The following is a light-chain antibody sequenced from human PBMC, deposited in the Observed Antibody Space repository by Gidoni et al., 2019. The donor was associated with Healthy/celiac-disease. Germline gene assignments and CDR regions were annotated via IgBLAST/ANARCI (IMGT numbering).Light chain of an antibody. CDR1: SSNIGSNP. Sequence: QSVLTQPPSASGAPRPRVTISCSGSSSNIGSNPVNWYQQLPGTAPKLLIYSNNQRPSGVPDRFSGSKSGTSASLAISGLQSEDEADYYCAAWDDSLNGLYVFGTGTKVTVL. V-gene: IGLV1-44*01. J-gene: IGLJ1*01. CDR3: AAWDDSLNGLYV. CDR2: SNN.